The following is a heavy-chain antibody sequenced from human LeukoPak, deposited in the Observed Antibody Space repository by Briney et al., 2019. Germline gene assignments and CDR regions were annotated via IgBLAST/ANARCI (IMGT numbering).Heavy chain of an antibody. Sequence: GGSLRLSCAASGFTFSSYTLNWVRQAPGKGLEWVSSISSACGYIYYADSVKGRFTISRDNAKTSLYLQMNSLRAVDTAVYYCAREIVSSNSFDNWGQGTLVTVSS. D-gene: IGHD2-2*01. J-gene: IGHJ4*02. CDR1: GFTFSSYT. V-gene: IGHV3-21*01. CDR3: AREIVSSNSFDN. CDR2: ISSACGYI.